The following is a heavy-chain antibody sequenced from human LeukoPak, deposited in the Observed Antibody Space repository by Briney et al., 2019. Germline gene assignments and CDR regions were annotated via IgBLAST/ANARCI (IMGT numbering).Heavy chain of an antibody. V-gene: IGHV4-4*07. Sequence: SETLSLTCTLSGDSISGYYWTWIRQPAGKTLEWIGRVYPGGSTTYNPSLNSRVTMSVDTSKSQFSLRLSSVTAADTAVYYCATLASKVPAAIDFWGQGTLVTVSS. D-gene: IGHD2-2*01. CDR2: VYPGGST. CDR3: ATLASKVPAAIDF. CDR1: GDSISGYY. J-gene: IGHJ4*02.